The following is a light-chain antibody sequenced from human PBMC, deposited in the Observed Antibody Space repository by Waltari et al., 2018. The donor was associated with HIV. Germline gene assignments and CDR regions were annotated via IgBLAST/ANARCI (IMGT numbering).Light chain of an antibody. J-gene: IGLJ2*01. Sequence: QSALTQPASVSGSPGQSITISCTGTSSDVGSYNLVSWYQQHPGKTPKLMIYEVSKRPSVVSNRFSGSKSGNTASRTISGLQAEDEADYYCCSYAGSSTFYVVFGGGTKLTVL. CDR1: SSDVGSYNL. CDR3: CSYAGSSTFYVV. V-gene: IGLV2-23*02. CDR2: EVS.